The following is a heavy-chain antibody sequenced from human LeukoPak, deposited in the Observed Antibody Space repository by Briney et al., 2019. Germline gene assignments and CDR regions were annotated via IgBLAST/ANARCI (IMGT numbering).Heavy chain of an antibody. CDR1: GGSISSGGYY. D-gene: IGHD3-10*01. J-gene: IGHJ5*02. V-gene: IGHV4-30-2*05. CDR3: ARGVVRGKDWFDP. CDR2: IYHSGST. Sequence: SETLSLTCTVSGGSISSGGYYWSWIRQPPGKGLEWIGYIYHSGSTYYNPSLKSRVTISVDTSKNQFSLKLSSVTAADTAVYYCARGVVRGKDWFDPWGQGTLVTVSS.